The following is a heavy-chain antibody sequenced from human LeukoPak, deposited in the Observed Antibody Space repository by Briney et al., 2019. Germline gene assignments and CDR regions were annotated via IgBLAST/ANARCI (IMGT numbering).Heavy chain of an antibody. D-gene: IGHD2-2*02. Sequence: GGSLRLSCAASGFTFSSYAMSWVRQAPGEGLEWVSAISGSGGSAYYADSVKGRFTISRDNSKNTLYLQMNSLRAEDTAVYYCAKGEYCSSTSCYKFVHYYYYYMDVWGKGTTVTVSS. CDR2: ISGSGGSA. V-gene: IGHV3-23*01. CDR3: AKGEYCSSTSCYKFVHYYYYYMDV. CDR1: GFTFSSYA. J-gene: IGHJ6*03.